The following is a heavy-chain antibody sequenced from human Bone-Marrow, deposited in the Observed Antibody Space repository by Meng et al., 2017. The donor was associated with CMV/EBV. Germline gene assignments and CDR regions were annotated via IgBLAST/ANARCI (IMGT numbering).Heavy chain of an antibody. CDR3: ARASDRIYTSNWFRNGGFDY. CDR2: ISPQNGDV. J-gene: IGHJ4*02. V-gene: IGHV1-18*01. Sequence: ASVKVSCKASGYTFTGNGITWMRQAPGHGPQWLGGISPQNGDVNYAHSLQGRVAMTIDRSTTTVYMELRSLRNDDTAVYFCARASDRIYTSNWFRNGGFDYWGQGALVTFYS. D-gene: IGHD6-13*01. CDR1: GYTFTGNG.